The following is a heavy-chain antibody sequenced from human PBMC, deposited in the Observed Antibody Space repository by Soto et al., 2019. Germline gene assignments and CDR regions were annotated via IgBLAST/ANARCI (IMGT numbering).Heavy chain of an antibody. CDR2: ISYDGSNK. D-gene: IGHD2-21*02. V-gene: IGHV3-30-3*01. CDR1: GFTFSSYA. Sequence: QVQLVESGGGVVQPGRSLRLSCAASGFTFSSYAMHWVRQAPGKGLELVAVISYDGSNKYYADSVKGRCTISRDNSKNTLYLQMNSLRAEDTAVYSCAREGGVVTPAFDYWGQGPLVTVSS. J-gene: IGHJ4*02. CDR3: AREGGVVTPAFDY.